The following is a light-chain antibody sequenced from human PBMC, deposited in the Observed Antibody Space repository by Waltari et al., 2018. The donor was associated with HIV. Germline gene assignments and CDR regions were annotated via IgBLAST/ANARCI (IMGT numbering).Light chain of an antibody. V-gene: IGLV2-14*01. CDR1: PNDLASYNS. CDR3: SSYSRGALL. Sequence: QSVLTQPASVSGSPGQSLTLSCPGTPNDLASYNSVPWYQQSPDKAPKLIIYEVSSRPSGISSRFSGSKSGNTASLTISGLQADDEAYYHCSSYSRGALLFGGGTKVTVL. J-gene: IGLJ2*01. CDR2: EVS.